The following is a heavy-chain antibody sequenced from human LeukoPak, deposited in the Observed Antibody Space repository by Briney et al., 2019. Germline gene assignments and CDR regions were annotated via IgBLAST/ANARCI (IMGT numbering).Heavy chain of an antibody. J-gene: IGHJ6*02. CDR3: ARGLGEAYDYGIDV. Sequence: GESLYISCQGSGYSFTSNWIGWLRQMPGKGLEWMGIIYPDDSHTRYSPSFQGQVTISADKSIKTAYLQWSSLKASDTAMYYCARGLGEAYDYGIDVWGQGTTVTVSS. V-gene: IGHV5-51*01. CDR2: IYPDDSHT. CDR1: GYSFTSNW. D-gene: IGHD3-16*01.